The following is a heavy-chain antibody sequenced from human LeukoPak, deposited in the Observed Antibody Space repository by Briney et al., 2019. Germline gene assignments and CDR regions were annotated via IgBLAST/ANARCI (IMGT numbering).Heavy chain of an antibody. CDR1: GFTSSNYW. D-gene: IGHD3-10*01. J-gene: IGHJ4*02. V-gene: IGHV3-74*03. CDR3: ARDKKSGESSEIDY. CDR2: INRDGSTT. Sequence: GGSLRLSCAASGFTSSNYWVHWVRQAPGKGLVWVSRINRDGSTTKYADSVKGRFTVSRDNAENTLNLQMNSLRAEDTAVYYCARDKKSGESSEIDYWGQGTLVTVSS.